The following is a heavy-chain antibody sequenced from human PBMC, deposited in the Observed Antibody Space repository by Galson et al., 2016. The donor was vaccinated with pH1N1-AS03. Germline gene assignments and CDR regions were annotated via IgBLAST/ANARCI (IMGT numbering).Heavy chain of an antibody. J-gene: IGHJ5*02. CDR3: ARMDYNDDSGRNWFDP. CDR1: GYSFSSYN. Sequence: SVKVSCKASGYSFSSYNINWVRQATGQGLEWMGWMNPKGGNTDYAQKFQGRFSMTRDTSISTAYMGLSSLRSEDTAIYYCARMDYNDDSGRNWFDPWGQGTLVTVSS. D-gene: IGHD3-22*01. V-gene: IGHV1-8*01. CDR2: MNPKGGNT.